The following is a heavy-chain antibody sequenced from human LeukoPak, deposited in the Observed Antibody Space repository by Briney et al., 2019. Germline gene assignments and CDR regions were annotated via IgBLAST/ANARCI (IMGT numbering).Heavy chain of an antibody. J-gene: IGHJ4*02. CDR3: ARFSSIAAAFDY. V-gene: IGHV4-4*07. CDR1: GVSISIYY. D-gene: IGHD6-13*01. Sequence: SETLSLTCTVSGVSISIYYWSWIRQPAGKGLEWIGRIYTSGSTNYNPSLKSRVTMSVDTSKNQFSLKLSSVTAADTAVYYCARFSSIAAAFDYWGQGTLVTVSS. CDR2: IYTSGST.